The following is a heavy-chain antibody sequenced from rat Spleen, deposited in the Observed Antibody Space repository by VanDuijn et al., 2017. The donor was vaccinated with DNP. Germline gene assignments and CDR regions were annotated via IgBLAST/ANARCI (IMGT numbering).Heavy chain of an antibody. D-gene: IGHD4-3*01. CDR1: GFTFSDYA. CDR2: ISHTDGRS. CDR3: VRWNSGHFDY. Sequence: EVQLVESGGGLVQPGRSLKLSCAASGFTFSDYAMAWVRQAPKRGLEWVAIISHTDGRSYYPDSVKGRFTISRDNAKSSLYLQMNSLRSEDMATYYCVRWNSGHFDYWGQGVMVTVSS. J-gene: IGHJ2*01. V-gene: IGHV5-7*01.